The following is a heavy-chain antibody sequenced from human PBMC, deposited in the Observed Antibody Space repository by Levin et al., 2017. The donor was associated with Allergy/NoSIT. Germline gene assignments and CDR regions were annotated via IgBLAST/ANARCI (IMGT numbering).Heavy chain of an antibody. Sequence: GESLKISCKASGYTFTRFYIHWVRQAPGQGLEWMGIINPSGGSTSYAQKYQGRVTMSRDTSTSTVYMELSSLRSEDTAVYYCARVDIYGDPQYFDYWGQGTLVTVSS. CDR3: ARVDIYGDPQYFDY. V-gene: IGHV1-46*01. CDR2: INPSGGST. J-gene: IGHJ4*02. D-gene: IGHD4-17*01. CDR1: GYTFTRFY.